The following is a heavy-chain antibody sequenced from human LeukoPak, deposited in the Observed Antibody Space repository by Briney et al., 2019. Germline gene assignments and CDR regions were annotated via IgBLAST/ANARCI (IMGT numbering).Heavy chain of an antibody. CDR3: AGHPAGTPYYFDY. CDR2: INSDGSST. D-gene: IGHD6-19*01. CDR1: GFTFSSYW. V-gene: IGHV3-74*01. J-gene: IGHJ4*02. Sequence: GGSLRLSCAASGFTFSSYWMHWVRQAPGKGLVWVSRINSDGSSTSYADSVKGRFTISRDNAKNTLYLQMNSLRAEDTAVYYCAGHPAGTPYYFDYWGQGTLVTVSS.